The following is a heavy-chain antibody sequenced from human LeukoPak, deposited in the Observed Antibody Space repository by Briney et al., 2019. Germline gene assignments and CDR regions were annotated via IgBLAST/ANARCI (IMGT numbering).Heavy chain of an antibody. CDR2: IIPIFGTA. CDR3: SREAGYYDSSAYLDFDS. V-gene: IGHV1-69*06. CDR1: GGTFSSYA. D-gene: IGHD3-22*01. J-gene: IGHJ4*02. Sequence: SVKVSCKASGGTFSSYAISWVRQAPGQGLEWMGRIIPIFGTAKYAQKFQGRVTHTVDKSTHTAYMEPNRLTSGDTAVYYCSREAGYYDSSAYLDFDSWGQGTLVTVSS.